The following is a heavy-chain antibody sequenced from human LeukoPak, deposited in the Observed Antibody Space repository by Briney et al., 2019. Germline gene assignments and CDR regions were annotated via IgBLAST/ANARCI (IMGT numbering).Heavy chain of an antibody. J-gene: IGHJ4*02. D-gene: IGHD5-18*01. V-gene: IGHV3-30*18. Sequence: GGSLRLSCAASGFTFSSYGMHWVRQAPGKGLEWVAVISYDGSNKYYADSVKGRFTISRDNSKNTLYLQMNSLRAEDTAVYYCAKASAVIQLWLPFDYWGQGTLVTVSS. CDR2: ISYDGSNK. CDR3: AKASAVIQLWLPFDY. CDR1: GFTFSSYG.